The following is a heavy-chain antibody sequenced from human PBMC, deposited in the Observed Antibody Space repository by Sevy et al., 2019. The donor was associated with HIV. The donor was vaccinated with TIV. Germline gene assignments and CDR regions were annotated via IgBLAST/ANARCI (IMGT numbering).Heavy chain of an antibody. Sequence: SETLSLTCTVSGGSFSSSSYYWNWIRQPAGRGLGWIGRIYTSGSTNYNPSLKSRVTMSVDTSKNQFSLKLSSVTAADTAVYYCAGRIAVAAFDYWGQGNLVTVSS. D-gene: IGHD6-19*01. CDR3: AGRIAVAAFDY. V-gene: IGHV4-61*02. CDR1: GGSFSSSSYY. J-gene: IGHJ4*02. CDR2: IYTSGST.